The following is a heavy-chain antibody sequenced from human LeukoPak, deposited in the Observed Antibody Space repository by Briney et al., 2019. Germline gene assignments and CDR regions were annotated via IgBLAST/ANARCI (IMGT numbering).Heavy chain of an antibody. J-gene: IGHJ4*02. Sequence: GGSLRLSCAASGFTFSSYSMNWVRQAPGKGLEWVSSVSNSSSYIYYADSVKGRFTISRDNAKNSLYLQMNSLRAEDTAVYYCARVAPQLYFDYWGQGTLVTLSS. CDR2: VSNSSSYI. CDR1: GFTFSSYS. D-gene: IGHD2-2*01. V-gene: IGHV3-21*01. CDR3: ARVAPQLYFDY.